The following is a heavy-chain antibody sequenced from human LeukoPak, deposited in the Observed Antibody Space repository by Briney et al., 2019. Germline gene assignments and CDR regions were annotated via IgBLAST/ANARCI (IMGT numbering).Heavy chain of an antibody. CDR3: ARSPVGVRKKHDF. D-gene: IGHD3-10*01. CDR2: MNPTSGHT. J-gene: IGHJ4*02. Sequence: ASVKVSCKASGYTFTSYDINWVRRATGQGLEWMGWMNPTSGHTGYAQKFQGRVTMTRDTSISTAYMELNSLTSEDTAVYYCARSPVGVRKKHDFWGQGTLVIVSP. CDR1: GYTFTSYD. V-gene: IGHV1-8*01.